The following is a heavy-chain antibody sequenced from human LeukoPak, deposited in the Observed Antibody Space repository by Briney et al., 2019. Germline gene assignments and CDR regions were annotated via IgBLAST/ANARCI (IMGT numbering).Heavy chain of an antibody. J-gene: IGHJ5*02. V-gene: IGHV4-59*01. Sequence: SETLSLTCTVSGGSISSYYWSWIRQPPGKGLEWIGCIYYSGSTNYNPSLKSRVTISVDTSKNQFSLKLSSVTAADTAVYYCARTSRINMVLDPWGQGTLVTVSS. CDR1: GGSISSYY. D-gene: IGHD3-10*01. CDR2: IYYSGST. CDR3: ARTSRINMVLDP.